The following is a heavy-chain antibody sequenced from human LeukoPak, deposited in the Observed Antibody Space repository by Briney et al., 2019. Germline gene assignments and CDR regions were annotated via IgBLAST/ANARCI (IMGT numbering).Heavy chain of an antibody. D-gene: IGHD5-12*01. CDR3: AKGDIVGTTGANNFDY. CDR1: GFPFDSYA. CDR2: ISGSGGST. J-gene: IGHJ4*02. V-gene: IGHV3-23*01. Sequence: GGSLRLSCAASGFPFDSYAMSWVRQAPGKVMKWVSAISGSGGSTYYADYVKGRFTISRDNSKNTLYLQMNSLRAEDTAVYYCAKGDIVGTTGANNFDYWGPGTLVTVSS.